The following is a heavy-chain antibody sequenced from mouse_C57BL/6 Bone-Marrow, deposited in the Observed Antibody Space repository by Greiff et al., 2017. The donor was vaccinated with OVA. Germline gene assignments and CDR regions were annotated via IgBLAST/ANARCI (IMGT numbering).Heavy chain of an antibody. CDR2: IYPGSGGT. CDR1: GYTFTSYW. Sequence: QVQLQQPGAELVKPGASVKMSCKASGYTFTSYWITWVKQRPGQGLEWIGDIYPGSGGTNYNEKFKSKATLTVDTSSSTAYMQLSSLTSEDSAVYYGARSGITTVEGDFAMDYWGQGTSVTVSS. CDR3: ARSGITTVEGDFAMDY. V-gene: IGHV1-55*01. J-gene: IGHJ4*01. D-gene: IGHD1-1*01.